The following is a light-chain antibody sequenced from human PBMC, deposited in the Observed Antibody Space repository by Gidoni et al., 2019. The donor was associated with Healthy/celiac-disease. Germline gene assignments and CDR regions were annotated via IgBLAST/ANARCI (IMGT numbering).Light chain of an antibody. Sequence: QSGLTQPRSASGTPGQRGTLSCSGLSSKLGCNIVNWYQPLPGTAPKPLIFRNNQRPSGVPDRFSGSKSGTSASLAISGLHSEDEADYYCAAWDDSLNGPGVVFGGGTKLTVL. CDR2: RNN. CDR3: AAWDDSLNGPGVV. V-gene: IGLV1-44*01. CDR1: SSKLGCNI. J-gene: IGLJ2*01.